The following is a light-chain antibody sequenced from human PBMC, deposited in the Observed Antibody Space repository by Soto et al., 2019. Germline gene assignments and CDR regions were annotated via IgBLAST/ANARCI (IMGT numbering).Light chain of an antibody. Sequence: QSALTQPASVSGSRGQSIIISCVGRDTDVGQDKSVSWYQQGPGQAPKLLIFEVTNRPSGVSKRFSGSRSGNTASLTISGRQPDDEGDYFCVSYTDTDTLVFGTGPKLTVL. CDR1: DTDVGQDKS. J-gene: IGLJ1*01. V-gene: IGLV2-14*01. CDR3: VSYTDTDTLV. CDR2: EVT.